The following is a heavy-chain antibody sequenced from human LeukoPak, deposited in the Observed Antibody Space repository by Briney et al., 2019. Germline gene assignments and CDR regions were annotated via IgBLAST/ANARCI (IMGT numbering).Heavy chain of an antibody. J-gene: IGHJ6*04. Sequence: GGSLRLSCAASGFTFSSYSMNWVRQAPGKGLEWVSSISSSSSYIYYADSVKGRFTISRDNAKNSLYLQMNSLRAEDTAVYYCARVGYSYGFKAPDVWAKGPRSPSPQ. CDR1: GFTFSSYS. V-gene: IGHV3-21*01. CDR3: ARVGYSYGFKAPDV. CDR2: ISSSSSYI. D-gene: IGHD5-18*01.